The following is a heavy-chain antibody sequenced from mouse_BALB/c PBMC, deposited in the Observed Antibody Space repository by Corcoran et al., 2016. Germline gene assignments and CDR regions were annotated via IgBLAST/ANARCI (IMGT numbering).Heavy chain of an antibody. CDR2: INPNNGGT. V-gene: IGHV1-18*01. CDR1: GYTFTEYT. CDR3: ARGGPFAY. J-gene: IGHJ3*01. Sequence: EVQLQQSGPELVKPGASVKIYCKNYGYTFTEYTMHWVKQRHGKSLEWIGGINPNNGGTSYNQKFKGKDTLTVDKSSSTAYMELRSLTSEDYAVEYRARGGPFAYVGQGTLVTVSS.